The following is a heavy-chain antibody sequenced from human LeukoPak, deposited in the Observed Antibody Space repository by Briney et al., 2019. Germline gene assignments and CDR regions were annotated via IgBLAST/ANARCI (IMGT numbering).Heavy chain of an antibody. CDR1: GGSISSSSYY. CDR2: IYYSGST. Sequence: PSETLSLTCTVSGGSISSSSYYWGWIRQPPGKGLEWIGYIYYSGSTNYNPSLKSRVTISVDTSKNQFSLKLSSVTAADTAVYYCARDVYDSSGYLRFDPWGQGTLVTVSS. CDR3: ARDVYDSSGYLRFDP. V-gene: IGHV4-61*01. J-gene: IGHJ5*02. D-gene: IGHD3-22*01.